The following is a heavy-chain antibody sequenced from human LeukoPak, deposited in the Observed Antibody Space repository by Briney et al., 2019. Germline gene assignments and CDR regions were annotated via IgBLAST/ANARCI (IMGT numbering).Heavy chain of an antibody. D-gene: IGHD2-2*01. V-gene: IGHV1-46*01. CDR3: ARGSAVVAVPAAPDY. CDR1: GYTFTSYY. CDR2: INPSGGST. J-gene: IGHJ4*02. Sequence: GASVKVSCKASGYTFTSYYMHWVRQAPGQGLEWMGIINPSGGSTSYAQKFQGRVTMTRDTSTSTVYMELSSLRSEDTAVYYCARGSAVVAVPAAPDYWGQGTLVTVSS.